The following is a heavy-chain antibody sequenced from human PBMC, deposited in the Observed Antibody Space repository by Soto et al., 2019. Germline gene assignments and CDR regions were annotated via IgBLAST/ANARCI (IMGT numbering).Heavy chain of an antibody. D-gene: IGHD1-26*01. J-gene: IGHJ5*02. V-gene: IGHV4-59*01. CDR2: IYYTGST. CDR1: GGSISTYY. Sequence: QVQLQESRPGLVKPSETLSLTCTVSGGSISTYYWSWIRQPPGKGLEWIGYIYYTGSTSYNPSLKSRVTISVDTSKDQFSLKLSSVTAADTAVYYCARGSGATKAYNWFDPWGQGTLVSVSS. CDR3: ARGSGATKAYNWFDP.